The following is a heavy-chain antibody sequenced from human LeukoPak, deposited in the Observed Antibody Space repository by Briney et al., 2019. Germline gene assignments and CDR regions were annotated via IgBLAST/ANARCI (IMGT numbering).Heavy chain of an antibody. CDR3: ATDPVVVVTAITPVDAEYFQH. D-gene: IGHD2-21*02. J-gene: IGHJ1*01. V-gene: IGHV1-69*05. CDR2: SIPIFGTA. CDR1: GGTFSSYA. Sequence: SVKVSCKASGGTFSSYAISWVRQAPGQGLEWMGGSIPIFGTANYAQKFQGRVTITTDESTSTAYMELSSLRSEDTAVYYCATDPVVVVTAITPVDAEYFQHWGQGTLVTASS.